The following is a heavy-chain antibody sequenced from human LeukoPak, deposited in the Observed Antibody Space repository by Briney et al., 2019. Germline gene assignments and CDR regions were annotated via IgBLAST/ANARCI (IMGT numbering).Heavy chain of an antibody. Sequence: GGSLRLSCATSGFFFTTYGMHWVRRAPGKGLEWLTSMSYDGTHTNYADSVKGRFTISRDTSKNTLYPQMNSLRPDDTAVYYCTKDRGSTRYYYYMDVWGKGTTVTVSS. CDR1: GFFFTTYG. J-gene: IGHJ6*03. CDR2: MSYDGTHT. CDR3: TKDRGSTRYYYYMDV. V-gene: IGHV3-30*02. D-gene: IGHD2-2*01.